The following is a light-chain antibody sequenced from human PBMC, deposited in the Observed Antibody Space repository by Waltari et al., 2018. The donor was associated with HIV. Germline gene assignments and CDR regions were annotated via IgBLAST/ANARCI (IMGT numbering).Light chain of an antibody. V-gene: IGLV6-57*03. CDR3: QSYDQTIPCV. J-gene: IGLJ1*01. CDR1: SGNIANNH. CDR2: EDT. Sequence: NFVLTQPHSVSESPGTTVTLSCARSSGNIANNHVQWYQQRPGSAPTPVIYEDTQRPSGVPDRFSGSIDTSSNSASLTIYELKTEDEADYYCQSYDQTIPCVFGTGTRLTVL.